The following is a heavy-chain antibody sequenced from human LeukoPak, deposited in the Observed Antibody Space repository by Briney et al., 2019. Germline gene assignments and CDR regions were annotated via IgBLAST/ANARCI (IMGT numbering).Heavy chain of an antibody. J-gene: IGHJ6*02. CDR2: IYYSGTT. CDR3: ARAARTYYYNGSGTSYYYGMDV. V-gene: IGHV4-59*01. D-gene: IGHD3-10*01. Sequence: SETLSLTCTVSGGSISRYYWNWIGQPPGKRLEWIGYIYYSGTTNYNPSLKNRVTISVDTSKNQLSLKLSSVTAADTAVYYCARAARTYYYNGSGTSYYYGMDVWGQGTTVTVSS. CDR1: GGSISRYY.